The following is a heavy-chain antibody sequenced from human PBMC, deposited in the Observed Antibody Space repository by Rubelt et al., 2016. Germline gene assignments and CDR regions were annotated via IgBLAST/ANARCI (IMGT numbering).Heavy chain of an antibody. Sequence: EVQLVESGGALVQPGGSLRLSCAASGFTFSTYAMSWVRQAPGKGLEWVSAISGSGGSTYYADSVKGRLTISRDNSKNTLYLQMNSLGAEDTAVYYCATDRASKVLTDWGQGTLVTVSS. J-gene: IGHJ4*02. CDR2: ISGSGGST. V-gene: IGHV3-23*04. CDR3: ATDRASKVLTD. D-gene: IGHD4/OR15-4a*01. CDR1: GFTFSTYA.